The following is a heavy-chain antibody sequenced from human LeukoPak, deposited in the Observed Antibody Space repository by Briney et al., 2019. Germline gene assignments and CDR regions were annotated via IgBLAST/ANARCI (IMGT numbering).Heavy chain of an antibody. CDR3: ARGPYYDILTGDLYY. CDR2: ISYDGSNK. D-gene: IGHD3-9*01. J-gene: IGHJ4*02. CDR1: GFTFSSYA. V-gene: IGHV3-30-3*01. Sequence: PGRSLRLSCAASGFTFSSYAMHWVRQAPGKGLEWVAVISYDGSNKNYADSVKGRFTISRDNSKNTLYLQMNSLRAEDTAVYYCARGPYYDILTGDLYYWGQGTLVTVSS.